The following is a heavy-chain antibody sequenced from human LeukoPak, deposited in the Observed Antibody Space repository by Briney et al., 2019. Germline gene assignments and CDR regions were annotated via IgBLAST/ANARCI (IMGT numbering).Heavy chain of an antibody. Sequence: ASVKVSFKASGYTFTSYAMHWVRQAPGQRLEWMGWINAGNGNTKYSQEFQGRVTITRDTSASTAYMELSSLRSEDMAVYYCARDGRGGSSWLPLPNDYWGQGTLVTVSS. D-gene: IGHD6-13*01. J-gene: IGHJ4*02. CDR3: ARDGRGGSSWLPLPNDY. CDR2: INAGNGNT. V-gene: IGHV1-3*03. CDR1: GYTFTSYA.